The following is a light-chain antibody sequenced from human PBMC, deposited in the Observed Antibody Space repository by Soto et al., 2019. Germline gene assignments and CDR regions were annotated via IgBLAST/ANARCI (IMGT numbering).Light chain of an antibody. J-gene: IGLJ2*01. V-gene: IGLV2-23*02. CDR2: EVT. Sequence: QSALTQPASVSGSPGQSITISCIGTSSDVGNYELVSWYQQHPGKAPKLIIYEVTKRPSGVPNRFSGSKSGNTASLTISGLLAEDETDYHCCSFAGGSTYVVFGGGTKLTVL. CDR1: SSDVGNYEL. CDR3: CSFAGGSTYVV.